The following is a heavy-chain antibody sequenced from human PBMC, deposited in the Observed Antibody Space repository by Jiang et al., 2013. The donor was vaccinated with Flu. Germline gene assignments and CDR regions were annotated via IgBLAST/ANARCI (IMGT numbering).Heavy chain of an antibody. Sequence: GSGLVKPSQTLSLTCTVSGGSISSGGYYWSWIRQHPGKGLEWIGYIYYSGSTYYNPSLKSLVTISVDTSKNQFSLKLSSVTAADTAVYYCARVARLQTKKYYYDSSGYYSQGYYFDYWGQGTLVTVSS. J-gene: IGHJ4*02. CDR2: IYYSGST. CDR3: ARVARLQTKKYYYDSSGYYSQGYYFDY. CDR1: GGSISSGGYY. D-gene: IGHD3-22*01. V-gene: IGHV4-31*01.